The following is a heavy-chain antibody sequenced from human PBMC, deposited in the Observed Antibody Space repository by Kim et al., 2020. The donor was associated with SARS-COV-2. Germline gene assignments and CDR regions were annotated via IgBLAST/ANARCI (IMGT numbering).Heavy chain of an antibody. CDR3: ARTLLIGSSKAFDI. Sequence: NPSPKRRSTITVDTSKNHFSLKLSSVTAADTAVDYCARTLLIGSSKAFDIWGQGTMVTVSS. D-gene: IGHD6-6*01. J-gene: IGHJ3*02. V-gene: IGHV4-61*03.